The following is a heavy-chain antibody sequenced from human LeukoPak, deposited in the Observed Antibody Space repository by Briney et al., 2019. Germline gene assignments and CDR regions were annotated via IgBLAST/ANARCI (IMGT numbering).Heavy chain of an antibody. CDR2: IYHSGST. Sequence: SETLSLTCTVSGGSVSSYYWSWIRQPPGKGLEWIGYIYHSGSTNHSPSLKSRVTISVDTSKNQFSLELGSVTAADTAVYFCASLGGYYDFWSGYRDYWGQGILVTVSS. CDR3: ASLGGYYDFWSGYRDY. J-gene: IGHJ4*02. V-gene: IGHV4-59*02. D-gene: IGHD3-3*01. CDR1: GGSVSSYY.